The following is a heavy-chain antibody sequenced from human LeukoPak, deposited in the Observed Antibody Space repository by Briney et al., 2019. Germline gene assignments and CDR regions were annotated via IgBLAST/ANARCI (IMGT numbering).Heavy chain of an antibody. CDR1: AFTLTDFY. V-gene: IGHV1-2*02. J-gene: IGHJ4*02. CDR3: ARTTGGYCTSTNCLFNY. Sequence: RAAVTVSLTSTAFTLTDFYIHWVRQAPGQGHAWMGWINPNSGSTSCARKFQGRVTMTRDTSISTAYMELSRLRSDDTAVYYCARTTGGYCTSTNCLFNYWGQGTLVTVSS. D-gene: IGHD2-2*01. CDR2: INPNSGST.